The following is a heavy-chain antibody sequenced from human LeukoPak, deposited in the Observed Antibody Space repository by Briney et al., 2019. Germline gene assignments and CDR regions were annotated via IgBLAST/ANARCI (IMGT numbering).Heavy chain of an antibody. CDR2: INHRGST. CDR3: ARGPLVLRYFDWLHSGIDY. V-gene: IGHV4-34*01. CDR1: GGSFSGYY. J-gene: IGHJ4*02. Sequence: SETLSLTCAVYGGSFSGYYWSWIRQPPGKGLEWIGEINHRGSTNYNPSLKSRVTISEDTSKNQFSLKLSSVTAADTAVYYCARGPLVLRYFDWLHSGIDYWGQGTLVTVSS. D-gene: IGHD3-9*01.